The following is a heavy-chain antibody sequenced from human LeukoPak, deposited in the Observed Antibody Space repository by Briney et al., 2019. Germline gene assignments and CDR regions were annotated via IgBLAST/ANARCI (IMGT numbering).Heavy chain of an antibody. V-gene: IGHV1-8*01. CDR1: GYTFTSYD. D-gene: IGHD3-10*01. J-gene: IGHJ1*01. CDR3: ARDSPARGDPPPH. Sequence: GASVKVSCKASGYTFTSYDINWVRQATGQGLAWMGWMNPNSGNTGYAQKFQDRVTMTRNTSISTTYMELSSLKSKDTAVYYCARDSPARGDPPPHWGQGTLVTVSS. CDR2: MNPNSGNT.